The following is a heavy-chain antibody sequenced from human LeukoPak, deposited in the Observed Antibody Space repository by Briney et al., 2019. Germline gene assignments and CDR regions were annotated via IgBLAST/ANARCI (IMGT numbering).Heavy chain of an antibody. CDR3: ARDQNAFDY. CDR2: IYSDGTT. CDR1: GFAFNTYW. J-gene: IGHJ4*02. V-gene: IGHV3-53*01. Sequence: GGSLRLSCAASGFAFNTYWMHWVRQVPGKGLEWVSVIYSDGTTYYAESVKGRFTISRDNSKNTLYLQMNSLRVEDTAVYYCARDQNAFDYWGQGTLVTVSS.